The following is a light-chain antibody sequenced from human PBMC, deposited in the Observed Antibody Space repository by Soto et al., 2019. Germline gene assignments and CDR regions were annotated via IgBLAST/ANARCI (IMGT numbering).Light chain of an antibody. CDR1: SGHSSYA. J-gene: IGLJ2*01. V-gene: IGLV4-69*01. CDR3: PTWGTGILV. Sequence: QLVLTQSPSASASLGASVKLTCTLSSGHSSYAIAWHQQQPEKGPRYLMKLNSDGSHSKGDGIPDRFSGSRSGAERYLTISRLQSEDGADYFWPTWGTGILVFGRRTQLAVL. CDR2: LNSDGSH.